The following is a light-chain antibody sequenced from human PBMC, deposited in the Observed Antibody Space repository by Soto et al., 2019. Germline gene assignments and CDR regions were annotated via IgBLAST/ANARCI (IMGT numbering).Light chain of an antibody. Sequence: IQMTQSPSSLSASVGARVTITCRASQGIRNDLGWYQQKPGKAPKLLIYAASSLQSGVPSRFSGSGSGTDFTLTISSLQPEDFATYYGQESYSTPRWTFGQGTKVDIK. CDR1: QGIRND. J-gene: IGKJ1*01. CDR3: QESYSTPRWT. CDR2: AAS. V-gene: IGKV1-39*01.